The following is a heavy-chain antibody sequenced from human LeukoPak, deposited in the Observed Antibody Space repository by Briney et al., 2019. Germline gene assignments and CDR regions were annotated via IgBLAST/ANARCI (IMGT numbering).Heavy chain of an antibody. CDR1: GFIFSNYW. Sequence: TGGSLRLSCAASGFIFSNYWMTWVRQAPGKGLEWVAYMKEDGSEIYYVDSVKGRFAISRDNAKNSLFLQMNSLRAEDTAVYYCATWPGTWYGEDYWGQGTLVTVSS. CDR3: ATWPGTWYGEDY. CDR2: MKEDGSEI. J-gene: IGHJ4*02. V-gene: IGHV3-7*03. D-gene: IGHD3-10*01.